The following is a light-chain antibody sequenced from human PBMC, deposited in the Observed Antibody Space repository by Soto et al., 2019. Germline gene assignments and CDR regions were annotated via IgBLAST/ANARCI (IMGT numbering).Light chain of an antibody. J-gene: IGKJ1*01. CDR1: QSVSSSY. V-gene: IGKV3-20*01. CDR2: GAS. Sequence: EIVLTQSPGTLSLSPGERATLSCRASQSVSSSYLAWYQQKPGQAPSLLIYGASSRATGIPDRFSGSGSGTDFTLTISRLEPEDFAVYYCQQYGSSPPWTYGQGTKVESK. CDR3: QQYGSSPPWT.